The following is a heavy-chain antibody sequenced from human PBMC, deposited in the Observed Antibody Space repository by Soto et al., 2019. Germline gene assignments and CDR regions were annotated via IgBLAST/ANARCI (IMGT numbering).Heavy chain of an antibody. CDR3: ARTSGWYLRGWFDP. J-gene: IGHJ5*02. CDR1: GGSFSGYY. CDR2: INHSGST. V-gene: IGHV4-34*01. D-gene: IGHD6-13*01. Sequence: SETLSLTCAVYGGSFSGYYWSWIRQPPGKGLEWIGEINHSGSTNYNPSLKSRVTISVDTSKNQFSLKLSSVTAADTAVYYCARTSGWYLRGWFDPWGQGTLVTVSS.